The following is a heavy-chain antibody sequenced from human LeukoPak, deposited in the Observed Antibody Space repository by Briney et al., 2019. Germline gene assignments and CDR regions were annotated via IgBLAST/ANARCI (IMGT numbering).Heavy chain of an antibody. CDR3: AKDSMVRGLVDY. D-gene: IGHD3-10*01. CDR2: ISGSGGTT. Sequence: PGGSLRLTCAASGFTFSTYAMSWVRQAPGKGLEWVSTISGSGGTTYYADSVKGRFTISRDNSKNTLYLQMNSLRAQDTAVYYCAKDSMVRGLVDYWGQGTLVTVSS. V-gene: IGHV3-23*01. CDR1: GFTFSTYA. J-gene: IGHJ4*02.